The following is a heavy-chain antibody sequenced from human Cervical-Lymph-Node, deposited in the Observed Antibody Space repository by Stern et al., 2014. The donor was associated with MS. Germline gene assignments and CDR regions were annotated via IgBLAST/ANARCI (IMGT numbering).Heavy chain of an antibody. CDR3: ARRGMDV. Sequence: EVQLAESGAEVKKPGESLTISCKGFGYSFNIYWIAWVRQRPGKGLEWMGIIYPDDSDSPSFQGQVTFSVDKSISTAYLQWSSLKPSDTATYFCARRGMDVWGQGTSVTVSS. V-gene: IGHV5-51*01. CDR2: IYPDDSD. CDR1: GYSFNIYW. J-gene: IGHJ6*02.